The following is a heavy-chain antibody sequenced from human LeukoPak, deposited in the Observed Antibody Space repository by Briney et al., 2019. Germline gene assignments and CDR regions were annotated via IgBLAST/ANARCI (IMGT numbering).Heavy chain of an antibody. V-gene: IGHV3-48*02. CDR3: ARVAAGYSVNYFDY. Sequence: GGSLRLSCAASAFAFSTYNMNWVRQAPGKGLEWVSYISTGSSTTYYADSVKGRFTISRDNVENSLYLQMNSLRDEDTAVYYCARVAAGYSVNYFDYWGQGTLVTVSS. CDR1: AFAFSTYN. J-gene: IGHJ4*02. D-gene: IGHD4-23*01. CDR2: ISTGSSTT.